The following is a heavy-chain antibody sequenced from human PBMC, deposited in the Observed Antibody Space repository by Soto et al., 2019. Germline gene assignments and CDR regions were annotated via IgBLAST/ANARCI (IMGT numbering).Heavy chain of an antibody. CDR3: ARDGGYSSGWYFNYMDV. D-gene: IGHD6-19*01. Sequence: LRLSCAASGFTFSDYYMSWIRQAPGQGLEWVSYMSSSGSTIYYADSVKGRFTISRDNAKNSLYLQMNSLRAEDTAVYYCARDGGYSSGWYFNYMDVWGKGTTVTVSS. CDR1: GFTFSDYY. J-gene: IGHJ6*03. CDR2: MSSSGSTI. V-gene: IGHV3-11*01.